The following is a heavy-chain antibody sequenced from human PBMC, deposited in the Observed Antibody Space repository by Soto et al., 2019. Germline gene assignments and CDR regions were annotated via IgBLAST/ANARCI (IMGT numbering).Heavy chain of an antibody. J-gene: IGHJ2*01. Sequence: PGGSLRLSCAACGFTFSSYWISWVRQAPGKGLEWVANIKQDGIEKYYVDSVKGRFTISRDNAKNSLYLQMNSLRAEDTAVYYCARDLEYPDLLGLGTLVAFCS. V-gene: IGHV3-7*03. CDR1: GFTFSSYW. CDR3: ARDLEYPDL. CDR2: IKQDGIEK. D-gene: IGHD2-2*02.